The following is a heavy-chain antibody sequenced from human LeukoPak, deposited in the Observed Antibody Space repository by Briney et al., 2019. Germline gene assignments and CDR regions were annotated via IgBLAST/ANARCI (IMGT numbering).Heavy chain of an antibody. Sequence: SETLSLTCAVYGGSFSGYYWSWIRQPPGKGLEWIGEINHSGSTNYNPSLKSRVHISVDTSKNQFSLKLSSVTAADTAVYYCARHSRGSGKAFDYWGEGTLVTVSS. D-gene: IGHD2-15*01. CDR1: GGSFSGYY. CDR2: INHSGST. CDR3: ARHSRGSGKAFDY. V-gene: IGHV4-34*01. J-gene: IGHJ4*02.